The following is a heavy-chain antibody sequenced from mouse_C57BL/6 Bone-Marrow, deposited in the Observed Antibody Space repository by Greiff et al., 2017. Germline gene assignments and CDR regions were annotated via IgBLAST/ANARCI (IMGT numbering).Heavy chain of an antibody. D-gene: IGHD2-2*01. Sequence: VQLQQSGAELARPGASVKLSCKASGYTFTSYGISWVKQRTGQGLEWIGEIYPRSGNTYYNEKFKGKATLTADKSSSKAYMELRSLTSEDSAVYFCARSPYLLWLRRRVDYWGQGTTLTVSS. J-gene: IGHJ2*01. V-gene: IGHV1-81*01. CDR2: IYPRSGNT. CDR1: GYTFTSYG. CDR3: ARSPYLLWLRRRVDY.